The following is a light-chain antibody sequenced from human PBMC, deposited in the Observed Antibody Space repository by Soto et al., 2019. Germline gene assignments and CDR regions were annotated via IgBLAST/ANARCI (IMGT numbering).Light chain of an antibody. V-gene: IGLV2-14*01. J-gene: IGLJ1*01. CDR3: SSYTSSSTLLYV. Sequence: QSALTQPASVSGSPGQSITISCTGTSNDVGGYNYVSWYQQHLGKAPKLMIYEVSNRPSGVSNRFSGSKSGNTASLTISGLQAEDEADYYCSSYTSSSTLLYVFGTGTKVTAL. CDR2: EVS. CDR1: SNDVGGYNY.